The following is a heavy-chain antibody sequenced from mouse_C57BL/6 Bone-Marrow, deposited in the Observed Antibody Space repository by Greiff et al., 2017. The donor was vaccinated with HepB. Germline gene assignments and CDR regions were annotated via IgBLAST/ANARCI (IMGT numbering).Heavy chain of an antibody. CDR3: ARWEGLRRRFAY. CDR2: INPSNGGT. J-gene: IGHJ3*01. CDR1: GYTFTSYW. V-gene: IGHV1-53*01. D-gene: IGHD2-4*01. Sequence: QVHVKQPGTELVKPGASVKLSCKASGYTFTSYWMHWVKQRPGQGLEWIGNINPSNGGTNYNEKFKSKATLTVDKSSSTAYMQLSSLTSEDSAVYYCARWEGLRRRFAYWGQGTLVTVSA.